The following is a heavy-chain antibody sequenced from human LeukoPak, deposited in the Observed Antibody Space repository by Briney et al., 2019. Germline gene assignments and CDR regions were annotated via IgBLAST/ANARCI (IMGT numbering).Heavy chain of an antibody. J-gene: IGHJ4*02. CDR3: ARASRIMLLQNNYFDH. Sequence: SETLSLTCSVSGGSISSSDSFWGWIRQPPGKGLEWIGNIYHSGSTFYNPSLKSRVTISVDTSKNQFSLKLSSVTAADTAVYYCARASRIMLLQNNYFDHWGQGTLVTVSS. V-gene: IGHV4-39*01. CDR2: IYHSGST. D-gene: IGHD3-16*01. CDR1: GGSISSSDSF.